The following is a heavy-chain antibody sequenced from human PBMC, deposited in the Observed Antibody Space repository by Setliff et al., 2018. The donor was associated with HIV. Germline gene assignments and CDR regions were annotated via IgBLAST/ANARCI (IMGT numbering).Heavy chain of an antibody. CDR2: IYTSGST. Sequence: KPSETLSLTCTVSGGSFSSGSYYWSWIRQSAGKGLEWIGRIYTSGSTNYNPSLKSRVTISVDTSKNQFSLKLSSVTAVDTAVYYCAREGGKLWFGELLYAFDIWGQGTMVTVSS. D-gene: IGHD3-10*01. J-gene: IGHJ3*02. CDR3: AREGGKLWFGELLYAFDI. CDR1: GGSFSSGSYY. V-gene: IGHV4-61*02.